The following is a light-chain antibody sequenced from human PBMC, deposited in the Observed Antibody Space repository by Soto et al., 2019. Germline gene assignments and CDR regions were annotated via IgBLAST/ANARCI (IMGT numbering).Light chain of an antibody. V-gene: IGKV3-15*01. J-gene: IGKJ2*01. Sequence: EIVMTQSPATLSVSPGERATLSCRASQSVSSNLAWYQQKPGQAPRLLIYGASTRATGIPARFSGSGSGTDFTLPISSLQSEDFAVYYCQQYNNWPPSTFGQGTKLEIK. CDR3: QQYNNWPPST. CDR2: GAS. CDR1: QSVSSN.